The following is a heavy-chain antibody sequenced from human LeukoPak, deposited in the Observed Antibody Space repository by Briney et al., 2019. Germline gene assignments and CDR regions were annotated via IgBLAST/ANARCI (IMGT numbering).Heavy chain of an antibody. Sequence: GGSLRLSCAASGFTFSSYGMHWVGQAPGKGLEWVAVIWYDGSNKYYADSVKGRFTISRDNSKNTLYLQMNSLRAEDTAVYYCARDYYDSSGYYFDYWGQGTLVTVSS. V-gene: IGHV3-33*01. CDR2: IWYDGSNK. J-gene: IGHJ4*02. CDR1: GFTFSSYG. D-gene: IGHD3-22*01. CDR3: ARDYYDSSGYYFDY.